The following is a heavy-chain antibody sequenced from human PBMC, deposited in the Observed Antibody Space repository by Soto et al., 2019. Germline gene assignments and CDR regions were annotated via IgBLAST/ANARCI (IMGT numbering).Heavy chain of an antibody. Sequence: QEQLVESGGGVVQPGTSLRLSCGASGFSFSSYGMHWVRQAPGKGLEWVAFITYDGSDTYYVDSVKGRFTVSRHNSKNTLYLQMNSLKPEDTSIYYCAKDSVFEYSFGHHGFDSWGQGTLVSVSS. D-gene: IGHD4-4*01. CDR1: GFSFSSYG. CDR2: ITYDGSDT. CDR3: AKDSVFEYSFGHHGFDS. J-gene: IGHJ4*02. V-gene: IGHV3-30*18.